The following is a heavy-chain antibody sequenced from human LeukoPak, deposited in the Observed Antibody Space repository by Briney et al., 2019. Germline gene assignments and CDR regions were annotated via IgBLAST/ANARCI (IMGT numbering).Heavy chain of an antibody. CDR1: GYTFTGYY. CDR2: INPNSGGT. J-gene: IGHJ5*02. Sequence: GASVKVSCKASGYTFTGYYMHWVRQAPGQGLEWMGWINPNSGGTNYAQKFQGRVTMTRDTSISTAYMELSRLRSDDTAVYYCARVGYSSSSLSYWFDPWGQGTLVTVSS. V-gene: IGHV1-2*02. CDR3: ARVGYSSSSLSYWFDP. D-gene: IGHD6-6*01.